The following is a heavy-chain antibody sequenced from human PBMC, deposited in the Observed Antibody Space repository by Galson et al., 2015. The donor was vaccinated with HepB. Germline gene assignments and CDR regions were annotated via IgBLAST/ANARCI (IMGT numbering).Heavy chain of an antibody. CDR1: GFTFSSYS. V-gene: IGHV3-21*01. CDR3: ARDHGGIRGVYYMDV. CDR2: ISSSSSYI. J-gene: IGHJ6*03. D-gene: IGHD3-10*01. Sequence: SLRLSCAASGFTFSSYSMNWVRQAPGKGLEWVSSISSSSSYIYYADSVKGRFTISRDNAKNSLYLQMNSLRAEDTAVYYCARDHGGIRGVYYMDVWGKGTTVTVSS.